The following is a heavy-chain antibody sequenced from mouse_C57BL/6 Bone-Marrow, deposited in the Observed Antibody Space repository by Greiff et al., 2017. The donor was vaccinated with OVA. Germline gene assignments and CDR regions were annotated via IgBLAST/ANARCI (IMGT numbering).Heavy chain of an antibody. CDR1: GFNIKDDY. CDR2: IDPENGDT. D-gene: IGHD1-2*01. V-gene: IGHV14-4*01. CDR3: TTSPYGPKGNYFDY. Sequence: VQLKESGAELVRPGASVKLSCTASGFNIKDDYMHWVKQRPEQGLEWIGWIDPENGDTEYASKFQGKATITADTSSNTAYLQLSSLTSEDTAVYYWTTSPYGPKGNYFDYWGQGTTLTVSS. J-gene: IGHJ2*01.